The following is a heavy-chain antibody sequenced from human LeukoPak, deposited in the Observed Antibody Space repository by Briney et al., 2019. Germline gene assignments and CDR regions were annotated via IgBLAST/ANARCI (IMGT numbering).Heavy chain of an antibody. CDR2: ISAYNGNT. Sequence: GASVKVSCKTSGYTFTSYGISWVRQAPGQGLEWMGWISAYNGNTNYAQKLQGRVTMTTDTSTSTAYMELRSLRSDDTAVYYCARERYYDILTGYTYYGMDVWGQGTTVTVSS. D-gene: IGHD3-9*01. CDR1: GYTFTSYG. CDR3: ARERYYDILTGYTYYGMDV. J-gene: IGHJ6*02. V-gene: IGHV1-18*01.